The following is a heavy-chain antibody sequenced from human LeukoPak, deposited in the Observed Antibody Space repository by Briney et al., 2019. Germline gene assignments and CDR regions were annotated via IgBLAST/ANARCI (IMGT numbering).Heavy chain of an antibody. V-gene: IGHV1-18*01. D-gene: IGHD3-3*01. CDR2: ISAYNGNT. J-gene: IGHJ6*03. Sequence: ASVKVSCKASGYTFTSYGISWVRQAPGQGLEWMGWISAYNGNTNYAQKLQGRVTMTTDTSTSTAYMELRSLRSDDTAVYYCARDRYDFWSGYHYYYYYYYMDVWGKGTTVTVSS. CDR1: GYTFTSYG. CDR3: ARDRYDFWSGYHYYYYYYYMDV.